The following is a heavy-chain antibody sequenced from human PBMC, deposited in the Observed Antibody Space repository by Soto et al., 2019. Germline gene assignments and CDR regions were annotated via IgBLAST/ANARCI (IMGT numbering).Heavy chain of an antibody. CDR1: GYTFTSYG. CDR2: ISAYNGNT. CDR3: ASGPYYYDSSGYLDY. Sequence: ASVKVTCKASGYTFTSYGISWVRQAPGQGLEWMGWISAYNGNTNYAQKLQGRVTMTTDTSTSTAYMELRSLRSDDTAVYYCASGPYYYDSSGYLDYWGQGTLVTVS. V-gene: IGHV1-18*01. J-gene: IGHJ4*02. D-gene: IGHD3-22*01.